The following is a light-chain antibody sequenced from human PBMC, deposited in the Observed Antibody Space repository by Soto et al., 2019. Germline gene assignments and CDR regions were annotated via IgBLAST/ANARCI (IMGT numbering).Light chain of an antibody. J-gene: IGKJ5*01. Sequence: IVLTLSPATLSLSPGERATLSCRASQSVSSYLAWYQQKPGQAPRLLIYDASTRATGIPDRFSGSGSGTDFTLTISRLEPEDFAVYYGQEHASIFGQGTRLEI. CDR1: QSVSSY. V-gene: IGKV3-11*01. CDR2: DAS. CDR3: QEHASI.